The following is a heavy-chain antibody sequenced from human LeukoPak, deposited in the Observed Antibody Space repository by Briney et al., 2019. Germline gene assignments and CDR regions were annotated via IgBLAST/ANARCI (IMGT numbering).Heavy chain of an antibody. V-gene: IGHV3-49*03. CDR3: TRAYTQLGFDP. D-gene: IGHD2-2*01. CDR2: IRSKAYGGTT. CDR1: GFTFGDYA. Sequence: GGSLRLSCTASGFTFGDYAMSWFRQAPGKGLEWVGFIRSKAYGGTTEYAASVKGRFTISRDDSKSIAYLQMNSLKTEDTAVYYCTRAYTQLGFDPWGQGTMVTVSS. J-gene: IGHJ5*02.